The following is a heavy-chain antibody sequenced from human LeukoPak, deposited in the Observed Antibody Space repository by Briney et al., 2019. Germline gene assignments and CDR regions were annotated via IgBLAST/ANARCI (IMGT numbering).Heavy chain of an antibody. V-gene: IGHV4-59*01. CDR1: GGSISSYY. CDR2: MYNSGST. J-gene: IGHJ4*02. Sequence: SETLSLTCTVSGGSISSYYWSWIRQPPGKGLEWIGYMYNSGSTNYNPSLKSRVTISVDPSKNQFSLNLSSVTAADTAGYYCARVRVAEAGPDYWGQGILVTVSS. D-gene: IGHD6-19*01. CDR3: ARVRVAEAGPDY.